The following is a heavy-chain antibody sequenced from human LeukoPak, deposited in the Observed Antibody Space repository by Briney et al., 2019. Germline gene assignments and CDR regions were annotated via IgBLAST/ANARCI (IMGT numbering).Heavy chain of an antibody. D-gene: IGHD5-18*01. V-gene: IGHV4-4*07. CDR2: VHASGNS. CDR1: SVSITSYH. Sequence: SETLSLTCTVSSVSITSYHWSWIRQSAGKGLEWIGRVHASGNSNYNPSLKSRVTMSVDTSKNQFSLKLTSVTAADTAVYYCARDGLYIYGYSYFDYWGQGTLVTVSA. CDR3: ARDGLYIYGYSYFDY. J-gene: IGHJ4*02.